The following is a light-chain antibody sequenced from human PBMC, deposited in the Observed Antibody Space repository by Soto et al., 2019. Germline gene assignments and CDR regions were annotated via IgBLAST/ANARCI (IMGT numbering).Light chain of an antibody. V-gene: IGLV2-23*01. J-gene: IGLJ2*01. CDR1: SSDVGNYNL. CDR2: EGS. Sequence: QSALTQPASVSGSPGQSITISCTGTSSDVGNYNLVSWYQQHPGKAPKFMIYEGSKRPSGVSNRFSGSKSGNTASLTISGLQAEDEADYYCCSYAGSVVFGGGTKLTVL. CDR3: CSYAGSVV.